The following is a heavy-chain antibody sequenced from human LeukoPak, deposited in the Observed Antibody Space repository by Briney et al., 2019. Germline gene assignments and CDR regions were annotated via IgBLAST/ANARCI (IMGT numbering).Heavy chain of an antibody. CDR2: IYPGDSTT. J-gene: IGHJ4*02. Sequence: GESPKISCKGSGYSFTTYWIGWVRQMPGKGLEWMGIIYPGDSTTRYSPSFQGQVTISADKSISTAYLQWTSLKASDTAMYYCARHFPSSGSRYHFDFWGQGTLVTVSS. CDR1: GYSFTTYW. CDR3: ARHFPSSGSRYHFDF. D-gene: IGHD1-26*01. V-gene: IGHV5-51*01.